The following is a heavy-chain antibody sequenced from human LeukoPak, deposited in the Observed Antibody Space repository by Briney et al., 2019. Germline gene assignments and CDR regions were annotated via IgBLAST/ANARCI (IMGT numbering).Heavy chain of an antibody. V-gene: IGHV4-59*08. CDR2: IYYSGNT. CDR3: ARLIARGPFDY. J-gene: IGHJ4*02. CDR1: GGSISNNY. Sequence: SETLSLTCTVSGGSISNNYWSWILQPPGKGLEWIGYIYYSGNTNYNPSLKSRVAISVDTSKNQFSLKLTSVTAADTAVYYCARLIARGPFDYWGRGTLVTVSS. D-gene: IGHD2/OR15-2a*01.